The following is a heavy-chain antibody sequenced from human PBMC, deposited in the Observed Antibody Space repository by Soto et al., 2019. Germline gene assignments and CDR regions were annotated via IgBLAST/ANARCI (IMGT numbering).Heavy chain of an antibody. V-gene: IGHV3-15*01. CDR2: IKSRADGGTT. CDR1: GFTFTNAW. J-gene: IGHJ4*02. D-gene: IGHD3-3*01. Sequence: EVQLVESGGGLVKPGGSLRLSCAASGFTFTNAWMSWVRQAPGKGPEWIGRIKSRADGGTTDYAAPVRGRFTISRDESKKTLYLQMTSLKSEDTAVYYCTTDFGSAVYSDYWGQGAQVTVTS. CDR3: TTDFGSAVYSDY.